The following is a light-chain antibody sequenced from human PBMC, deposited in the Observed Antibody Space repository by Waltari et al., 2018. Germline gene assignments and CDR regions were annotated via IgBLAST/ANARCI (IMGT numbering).Light chain of an antibody. Sequence: SCRASKSVGRSLAWYQKKPGQAPRLLIYDASSRATAIPDRFSGSGSGTDFSLTISRLEPEDFAVYYCQKYVNLPATFGQGTTVEIK. CDR1: KSVGRS. CDR2: DAS. V-gene: IGKV3-20*01. CDR3: QKYVNLPAT. J-gene: IGKJ1*01.